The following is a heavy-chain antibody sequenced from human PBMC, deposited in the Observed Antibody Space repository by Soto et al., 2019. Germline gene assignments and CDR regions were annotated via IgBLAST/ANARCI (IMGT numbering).Heavy chain of an antibody. V-gene: IGHV3-23*01. J-gene: IGHJ6*02. CDR3: AKDPHYYGSGSYFYYYYGMDV. CDR1: GFTFSSYA. CDR2: ISGSGGST. Sequence: GGSLRLSCAASGFTFSSYAMSWVRQAPGKGLEWVSAISGSGGSTYYADSVKGRFTISRDNSKNTLYLQMNSLRAEDTAVYYCAKDPHYYGSGSYFYYYYGMDVWGQGTTVTVSS. D-gene: IGHD3-10*01.